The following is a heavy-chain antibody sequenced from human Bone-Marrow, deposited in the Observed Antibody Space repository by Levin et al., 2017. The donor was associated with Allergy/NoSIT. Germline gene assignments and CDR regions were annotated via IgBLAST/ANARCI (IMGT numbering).Heavy chain of an antibody. J-gene: IGHJ6*03. CDR1: GYSFTNYW. CDR3: AIFALRGAGYSSSWYFSYYYMDV. V-gene: IGHV5-51*01. Sequence: GESLKISCKGSGYSFTNYWVGWVRQMPGKGLECMGVIYPGDSDTRYSPSFQGQVTISADGSISTAYLQGSSLKASETATYYCAIFALRGAGYSSSWYFSYYYMDVWGKGTTVTVSS. D-gene: IGHD6-13*01. CDR2: IYPGDSDT.